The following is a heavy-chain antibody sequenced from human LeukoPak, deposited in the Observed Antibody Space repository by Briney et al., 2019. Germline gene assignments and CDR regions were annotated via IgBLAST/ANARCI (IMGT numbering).Heavy chain of an antibody. D-gene: IGHD1-26*01. CDR2: IWYDGSNK. J-gene: IGHJ6*03. V-gene: IGHV3-33*01. Sequence: PGGSLRLSCAASGFTFSSCGMHWVRQAPGKGLEWVAVIWYDGSNKYYADSVKGRFTISRDNSKNTLYLQMNSLRAEDTAVYYCARDGGSYSSYMDVWGKGTTVTVSS. CDR1: GFTFSSCG. CDR3: ARDGGSYSSYMDV.